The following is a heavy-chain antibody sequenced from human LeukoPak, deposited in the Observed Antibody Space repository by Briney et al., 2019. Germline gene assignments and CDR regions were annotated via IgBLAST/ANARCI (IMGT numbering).Heavy chain of an antibody. J-gene: IGHJ4*02. Sequence: SETLSLTCTVSGVSIYSHYWSWIRQPPGKGLEWIGYIYYSGSTNYNPSLKSRVTMSVDTSKNQFSLKLSSATAADTAVYYCARDSTGSSWNDYWGQGTLVTVSS. CDR1: GVSIYSHY. CDR3: ARDSTGSSWNDY. V-gene: IGHV4-59*11. CDR2: IYYSGST. D-gene: IGHD6-13*01.